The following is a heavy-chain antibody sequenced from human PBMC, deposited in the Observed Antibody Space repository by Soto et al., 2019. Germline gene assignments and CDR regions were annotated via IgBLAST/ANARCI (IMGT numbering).Heavy chain of an antibody. Sequence: GGSLRLSCAASGFTFSSYSMNWVRQAPGKGLEWVSSISSSSSYIYYADSVKGRFTISRDNAKNSLYLQTNSLRAEDTAVYYCARDSYNWNDWFDPWGQGTLVTVSS. V-gene: IGHV3-21*01. CDR2: ISSSSSYI. D-gene: IGHD1-20*01. CDR3: ARDSYNWNDWFDP. CDR1: GFTFSSYS. J-gene: IGHJ5*02.